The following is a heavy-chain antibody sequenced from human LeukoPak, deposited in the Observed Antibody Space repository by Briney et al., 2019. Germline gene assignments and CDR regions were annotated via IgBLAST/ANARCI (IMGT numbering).Heavy chain of an antibody. J-gene: IGHJ4*02. CDR1: GGSISSYY. V-gene: IGHV4-59*08. D-gene: IGHD3-22*01. CDR3: ARLRNYYDSSGYYAVDN. Sequence: SETLSLTCTVSGGSISSYYWSWIRQPPGKGLEWIGYIYYSGSTNYNPSLRSRVTISVDTSKNQFSLKLSSVTAADTAVYYCARLRNYYDSSGYYAVDNWGQGTLVTVS. CDR2: IYYSGST.